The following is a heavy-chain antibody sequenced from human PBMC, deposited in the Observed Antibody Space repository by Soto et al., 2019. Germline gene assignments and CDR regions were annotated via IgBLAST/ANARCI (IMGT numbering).Heavy chain of an antibody. CDR1: GGSISSGDYY. J-gene: IGHJ5*02. CDR3: ARSIVLMVYANWFDP. D-gene: IGHD2-8*01. Sequence: QVQLQESGPGLVKPSQTLSLTCTVSGGSISSGDYYWSWIRQPPGKGLEWIGYIYYSGSTYYNPSLKSRVTISVDTSKNQFSLKLSSVTAADTAVYYCARSIVLMVYANWFDPWGQGTLVTVSS. CDR2: IYYSGST. V-gene: IGHV4-30-4*01.